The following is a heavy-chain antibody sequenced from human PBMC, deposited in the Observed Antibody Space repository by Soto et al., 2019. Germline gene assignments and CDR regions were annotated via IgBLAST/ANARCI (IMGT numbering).Heavy chain of an antibody. Sequence: SETLSLTCTASGGSISSYYWSWIRQTPGKGLEWIGYIFYFGSTNSNPSLKSRVTLSIDTSKNQLSLKLSSVTAADTAVYYCARHSPDFDWLSQFDYWGQGTLVTVS. D-gene: IGHD3-9*01. V-gene: IGHV4-59*08. CDR3: ARHSPDFDWLSQFDY. J-gene: IGHJ4*02. CDR1: GGSISSYY. CDR2: IFYFGST.